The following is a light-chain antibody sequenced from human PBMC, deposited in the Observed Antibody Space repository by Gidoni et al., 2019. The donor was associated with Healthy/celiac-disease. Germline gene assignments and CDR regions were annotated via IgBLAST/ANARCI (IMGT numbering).Light chain of an antibody. J-gene: IGKJ2*01. CDR1: QSVSSNY. V-gene: IGKV3-20*01. Sequence: IVLTQSPGTLSLSPGESATLSCRASQSVSSNYLAWYQQKPGQAPRLLIYGASSRATGIPDRFSGSGSGTDFTLTISRLEPEDFAVYYCQQYGSSPRTFGQGTKLEIK. CDR2: GAS. CDR3: QQYGSSPRT.